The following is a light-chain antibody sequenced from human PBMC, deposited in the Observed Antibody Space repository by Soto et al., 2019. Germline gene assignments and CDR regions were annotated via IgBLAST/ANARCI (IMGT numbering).Light chain of an antibody. J-gene: IGKJ5*01. CDR2: ATS. V-gene: IGKV1-39*01. CDR1: QAIFTF. CDR3: QQGYSLPIT. Sequence: DIQVTQSPLSLSASVGARVSIPCLSSQAIFTFLNWYQQKEGKAPRFLIYATSNLQSGVPSRFSGTGSGTEFTLTISSLQPEDFATYFCQQGYSLPITFGQGTRLEIK.